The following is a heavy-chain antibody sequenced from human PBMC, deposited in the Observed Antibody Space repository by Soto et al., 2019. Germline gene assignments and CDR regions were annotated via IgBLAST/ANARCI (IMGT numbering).Heavy chain of an antibody. Sequence: EVQLLESGGGLVQPGGSLRLSCAASGFTISTYAMTWVRQAPGKGLECVSGVTGSGGQIHYADSVKGRFTIPKDNSKNTLYLQMSSLRDEDTALYYCAKDAVYNDGLWLMDSWGQGTLVTVSS. CDR1: GFTISTYA. CDR3: AKDAVYNDGLWLMDS. V-gene: IGHV3-23*01. D-gene: IGHD2-21*01. J-gene: IGHJ5*02. CDR2: VTGSGGQI.